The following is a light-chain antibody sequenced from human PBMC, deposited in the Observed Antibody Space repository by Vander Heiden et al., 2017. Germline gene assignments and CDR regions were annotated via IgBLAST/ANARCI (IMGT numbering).Light chain of an antibody. CDR3: QQHSNYWPWT. CDR1: QTISNW. J-gene: IGKJ1*01. V-gene: IGKV1-5*01. CDR2: DAS. Sequence: DIQMTQSPSTLSASVGDRVTITCRASQTISNWLAWYQQKPGKAPKLLIYDASNLEGGVPSRFSGSGYGTEFTLTISSRQPDDFASYYCQQHSNYWPWTFGQGTKVEIK.